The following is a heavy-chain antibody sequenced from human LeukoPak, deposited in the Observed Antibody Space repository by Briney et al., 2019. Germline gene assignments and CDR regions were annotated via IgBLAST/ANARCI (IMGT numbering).Heavy chain of an antibody. J-gene: IGHJ5*02. CDR3: ARGGLLWFGELSPYNWFDP. D-gene: IGHD3-10*01. Sequence: SVKVSCKASGGTFSSYAISWVRQAPGQGLEWMGGIIPIFGTANYAQKFQGRVTITTDESTSTVYMELSSLRSEDTAVYYCARGGLLWFGELSPYNWFDPWGQGTLVTVSS. CDR2: IIPIFGTA. V-gene: IGHV1-69*05. CDR1: GGTFSSYA.